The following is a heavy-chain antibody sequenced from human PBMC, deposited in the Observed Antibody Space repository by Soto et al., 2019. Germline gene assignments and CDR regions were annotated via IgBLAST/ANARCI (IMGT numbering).Heavy chain of an antibody. D-gene: IGHD3-10*01. CDR2: IYYSGST. CDR3: ARDRGRVVRGVGGMDV. V-gene: IGHV4-31*03. Sequence: SETLSLTCTVSGGSISSGGYYWSWIRQHPGKGLEWIGYIYYSGSTYYNPSLKSRVTISVDTSKNQFSLKLSSVTAADTAVYYCARDRGRVVRGVGGMDVWGQGTTVT. CDR1: GGSISSGGYY. J-gene: IGHJ6*02.